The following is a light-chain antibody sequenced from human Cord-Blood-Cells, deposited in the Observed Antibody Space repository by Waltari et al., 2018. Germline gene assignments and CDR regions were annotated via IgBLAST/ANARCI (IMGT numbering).Light chain of an antibody. CDR1: QSISSY. CDR3: QQSYSTPYT. V-gene: IGKV1-39*01. J-gene: IGKJ2*01. Sequence: DIQMTPSPSSLSASVGDRVTITCRASQSISSYLNWYQQKPGKAPKHLIYAASSLQSGVPSRFSGSGSGTDFTLTISSLQPEDVATYYCQQSYSTPYTFGQGTKLEIK. CDR2: AAS.